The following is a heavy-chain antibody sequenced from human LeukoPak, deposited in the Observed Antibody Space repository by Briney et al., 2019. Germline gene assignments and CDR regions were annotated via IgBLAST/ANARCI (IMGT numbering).Heavy chain of an antibody. CDR3: ATFWSNSHYYFNY. D-gene: IGHD3-3*01. Sequence: ASVKVSCKTSGYIFTDYYMHWVRQAPGQGLEWMGWVIPNTGDTRSAQHFKGRVTMTRDTSISTAYTELSGLTSDDTAVYYCATFWSNSHYYFNYWGQGTLVTVSS. J-gene: IGHJ4*02. CDR2: VIPNTGDT. V-gene: IGHV1-2*02. CDR1: GYIFTDYY.